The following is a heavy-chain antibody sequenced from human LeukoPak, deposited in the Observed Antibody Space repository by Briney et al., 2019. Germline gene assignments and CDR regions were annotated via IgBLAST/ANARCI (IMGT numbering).Heavy chain of an antibody. CDR3: ARIIHVDYTPLYYFDH. J-gene: IGHJ4*02. D-gene: IGHD3-16*01. CDR2: IKRDGDEK. Sequence: GGSLRLSCAASGFTFSAYWMGWVRLTPGKGLEWVANIKRDGDEKYSADSLKGRFTIFRDNAKNSLYLQMNGLKAEDTAVYYCARIIHVDYTPLYYFDHWGQGTLVTVSS. CDR1: GFTFSAYW. V-gene: IGHV3-7*01.